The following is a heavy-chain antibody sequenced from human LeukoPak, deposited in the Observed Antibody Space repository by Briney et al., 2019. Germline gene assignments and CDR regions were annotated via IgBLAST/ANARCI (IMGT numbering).Heavy chain of an antibody. V-gene: IGHV4-61*01. CDR2: IYYSGST. D-gene: IGHD5-12*01. CDR3: ARGATTGVWFDP. CDR1: GGSVSSGSYY. Sequence: PSETLSLTCTVSGGSVSSGSYYWSWIRQPPGQGLEWIGYIYYSGSTNYNPSLKSRVTISVDTSKSQFSLKLSSVTAADTAVYYCARGATTGVWFDPWGQGTLVTVSS. J-gene: IGHJ5*02.